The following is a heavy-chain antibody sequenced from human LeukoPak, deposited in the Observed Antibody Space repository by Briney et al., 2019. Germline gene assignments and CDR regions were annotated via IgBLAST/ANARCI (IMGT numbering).Heavy chain of an antibody. V-gene: IGHV4-39*01. CDR1: GGSISSGGYY. CDR2: IYFSGST. D-gene: IGHD5-24*01. J-gene: IGHJ1*01. Sequence: SETLSLTCTVSGGSISSGGYYWGWIRQPPGKGLEWIGSIYFSGSTYYNPSLKSRVTISVDTSKNQFSLKLSSVTAADTAVYYCARGYPTSMGSEYFQHWGQGTLVTVSS. CDR3: ARGYPTSMGSEYFQH.